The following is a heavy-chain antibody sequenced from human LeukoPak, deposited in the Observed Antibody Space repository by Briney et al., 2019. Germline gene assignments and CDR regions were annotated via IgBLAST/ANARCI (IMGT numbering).Heavy chain of an antibody. J-gene: IGHJ4*02. CDR1: GFTFNNYG. D-gene: IGHD2-2*01. CDR3: AGPMGPAAIFGFDY. CDR2: ISYDGSDT. V-gene: IGHV3-30*03. Sequence: RTGGSLRLSCAASGFTFNNYGMHWVRQAPGKGLEWVAHISYDGSDTYYADSVKGRFTISRDNSKNTLYLQMNSLRAEDTAVYYCAGPMGPAAIFGFDYWGQGTLVTVSS.